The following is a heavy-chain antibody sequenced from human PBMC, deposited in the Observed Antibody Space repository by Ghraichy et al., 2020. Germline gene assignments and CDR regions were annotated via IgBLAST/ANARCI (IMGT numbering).Heavy chain of an antibody. Sequence: LRLSCTVSGGSISSDNYYWSWIRQPPGKGLEWVGYIYYSGSTYYNPSLESRVTISVATSKNQFSLKLSSVTAADTAVYYCARGFISSSWSPSRGWFDPWGQGTLVSVSS. CDR1: GGSISSDNYY. CDR2: IYYSGST. V-gene: IGHV4-30-4*01. J-gene: IGHJ5*02. D-gene: IGHD6-13*01. CDR3: ARGFISSSWSPSRGWFDP.